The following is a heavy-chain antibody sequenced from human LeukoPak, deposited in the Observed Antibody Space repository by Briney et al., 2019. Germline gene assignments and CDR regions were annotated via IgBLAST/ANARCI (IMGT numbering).Heavy chain of an antibody. CDR1: GGTFSSYA. V-gene: IGHV1-69*13. CDR2: IIPIFGTA. Sequence: SVKVCCKASGGTFSSYAISWVRQAPGQGLEWMGGIIPIFGTANYAQKFQGRVTITADESTSTAYMELSSLRSEDTAVYYCARGSRAGWLPAIWGQGTLVTVSS. CDR3: ARGSRAGWLPAI. J-gene: IGHJ4*02. D-gene: IGHD6-19*01.